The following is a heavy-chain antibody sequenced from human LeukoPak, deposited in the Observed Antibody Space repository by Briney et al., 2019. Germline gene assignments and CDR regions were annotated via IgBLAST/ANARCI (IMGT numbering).Heavy chain of an antibody. CDR2: VYYSGTS. Sequence: PSETLSLTCTVSGGSISDYYWSWIRQTPGEGLEWIGYVYYSGTSTYNLSLKSRVTTSVDSSKNQFSLSLRSVTAADTAVYYCARSLRRRKFDPWGQGTLVTVSS. V-gene: IGHV4-59*01. D-gene: IGHD3-16*01. CDR1: GGSISDYY. J-gene: IGHJ5*02. CDR3: ARSLRRRKFDP.